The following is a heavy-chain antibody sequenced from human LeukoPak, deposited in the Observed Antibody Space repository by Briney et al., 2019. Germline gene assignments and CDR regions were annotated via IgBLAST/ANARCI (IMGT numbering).Heavy chain of an antibody. D-gene: IGHD1-26*01. CDR2: MNPNSGNT. CDR3: ARGSYFYFYYGMDV. Sequence: ASVKVSGKASGYALTSYDIKGVSQSTGQGLEWLGWMNPNSGNTGYAPKFQDRVTMTRNTSMSTAYIELSSLRSEDTAVYYCARGSYFYFYYGMDVWGQGTTVTVSS. CDR1: GYALTSYD. V-gene: IGHV1-8*01. J-gene: IGHJ6*02.